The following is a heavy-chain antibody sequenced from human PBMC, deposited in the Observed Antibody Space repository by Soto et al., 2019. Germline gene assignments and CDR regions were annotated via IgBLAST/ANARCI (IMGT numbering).Heavy chain of an antibody. J-gene: IGHJ4*02. Sequence: QITLKESGPPLVNPTQTLTLTCTFSGFSLSTSGVGVGWIRQPPGKALEWLALIYWDDDKRYSPSLKCRLTITNDTSKNQVVLTMTNMDPVDTATYYCANFYGDYLFDYWGQGTLVTVCS. CDR3: ANFYGDYLFDY. V-gene: IGHV2-5*02. CDR2: IYWDDDK. CDR1: GFSLSTSGVG. D-gene: IGHD4-17*01.